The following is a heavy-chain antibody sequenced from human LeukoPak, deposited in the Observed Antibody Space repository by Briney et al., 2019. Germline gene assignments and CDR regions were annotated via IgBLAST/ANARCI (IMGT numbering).Heavy chain of an antibody. CDR1: GYTFTGYD. D-gene: IGHD1-26*01. Sequence: GASVKVSCKASGYTFTGYDINWVRQATGQGLEWMGWMNPNTGDTGYPQKFQGRVTMTRNSSIDTAYMELSGLRSEDTAVYYCTRGSLSGSSRDYWGQGPLLTVSS. CDR2: MNPNTGDT. CDR3: TRGSLSGSSRDY. V-gene: IGHV1-8*01. J-gene: IGHJ4*02.